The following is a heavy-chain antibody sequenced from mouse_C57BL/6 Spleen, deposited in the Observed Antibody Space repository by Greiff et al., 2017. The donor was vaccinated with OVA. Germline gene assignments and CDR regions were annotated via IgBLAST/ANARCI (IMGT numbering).Heavy chain of an antibody. J-gene: IGHJ4*01. Sequence: EVQWVESGGGLVQPGGSLKLSCAASGFTFSDYYMYWVRQTPEKRLEWVAYISNGGGSTYYPDTVKGRFTISRDNAKNTLYLQMSRLKSEDTAMYYCARGSNYDAMDYWGQGTSVTVSS. CDR1: GFTFSDYY. V-gene: IGHV5-12*01. CDR3: ARGSNYDAMDY. CDR2: ISNGGGST. D-gene: IGHD2-5*01.